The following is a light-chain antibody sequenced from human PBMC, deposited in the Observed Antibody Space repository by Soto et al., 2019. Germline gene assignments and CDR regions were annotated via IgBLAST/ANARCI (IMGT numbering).Light chain of an antibody. CDR1: QSISSW. CDR3: KKSYSTPIT. Sequence: DIEMTQSPSSLSASVGDRVNITCRASQSISSWLAWYQQKPGKAPKLLIYAASSLQSGVPSRFSGSGSGTDFTLTISSLQPEEFATYYCKKSYSTPITVGQGTRLEIK. J-gene: IGKJ5*01. CDR2: AAS. V-gene: IGKV1-39*01.